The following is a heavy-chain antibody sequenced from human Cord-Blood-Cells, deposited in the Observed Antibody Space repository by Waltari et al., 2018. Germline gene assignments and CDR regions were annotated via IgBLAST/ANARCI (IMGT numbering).Heavy chain of an antibody. J-gene: IGHJ4*02. CDR2: INHSGST. V-gene: IGHV4-34*01. D-gene: IGHD2-15*01. CDR3: ARGLLHEVYCSGGSCYYYFDY. CDR1: GGSFSGYY. Sequence: QVQLQQWGAGLLKPSETLSLTCAVYGGSFSGYYWSWIRQPPGKGLEWIGEINHSGSTNYNPSLKSRVTISVDTSKNQFSLKLSSVTAADTAVYYCARGLLHEVYCSGGSCYYYFDYWGQGTLVTVSS.